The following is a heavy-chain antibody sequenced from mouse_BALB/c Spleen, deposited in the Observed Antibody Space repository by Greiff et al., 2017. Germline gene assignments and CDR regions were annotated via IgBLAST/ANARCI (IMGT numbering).Heavy chain of an antibody. J-gene: IGHJ4*01. CDR3: ARGYSYYYAMDY. V-gene: IGHV5-12-2*01. D-gene: IGHD2-3*01. CDR1: GFTFSSYT. Sequence: EVQVVESGGGLVQPGGSLKLSCAASGFTFSSYTMSWVRQTPEKRLEWVAYISNGGGSTYYPDTVKGRFTISRDNAKNTLYLQMSSLKSEDTAMYYCARGYSYYYAMDYWGQGTSVTVSS. CDR2: ISNGGGST.